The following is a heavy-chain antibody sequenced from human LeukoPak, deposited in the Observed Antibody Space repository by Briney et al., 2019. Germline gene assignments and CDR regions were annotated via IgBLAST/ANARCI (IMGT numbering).Heavy chain of an antibody. CDR3: ARGGWYMTVALFDQ. CDR2: TYYWTKWYS. V-gene: IGHV6-1*01. D-gene: IGHD6-19*01. CDR1: GDSVSRANAA. J-gene: IGHJ4*02. Sequence: SQTLSLTCAISGDSVSRANAAWTWIRQSPSRGLEWLRRTYYWTKWYSDSAISVRSRIVINPDTSKDQFSLQLSAVTREDTAVYYCARGGWYMTVALFDQWGQGTPVTVSS.